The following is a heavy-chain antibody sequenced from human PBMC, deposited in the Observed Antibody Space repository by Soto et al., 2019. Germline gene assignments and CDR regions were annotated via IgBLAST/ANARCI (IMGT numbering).Heavy chain of an antibody. CDR1: GFTVNNNY. J-gene: IGHJ3*02. CDR3: ARQTDAFDI. CDR2: IYSGGST. V-gene: IGHV3-66*04. Sequence: VGSLRLSCAASGFTVNNNYMSWVRQAPGKGLEWVSLIYSGGSTYYADSVKGRFTISRDNSKNTLYLQMNSLRAEDTAVYYCARQTDAFDIWGQGTMLTVSS.